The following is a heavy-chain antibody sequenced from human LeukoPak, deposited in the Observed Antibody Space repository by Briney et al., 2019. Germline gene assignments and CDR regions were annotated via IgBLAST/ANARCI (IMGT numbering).Heavy chain of an antibody. CDR1: GFTFSDHY. CDR2: SRNKAKSFSI. V-gene: IGHV3-72*01. J-gene: IGHJ4*02. D-gene: IGHD4-17*01. Sequence: PGGSLRLSCAASGFTFSDHYMDWVRQAPGKGLEWVGRSRNKAKSFSIDYAASVKGRSTISRDDSRNSLYLQMNSLKTEDTAVYYCTKTDYGEPDHWGQGTLVTVSS. CDR3: TKTDYGEPDH.